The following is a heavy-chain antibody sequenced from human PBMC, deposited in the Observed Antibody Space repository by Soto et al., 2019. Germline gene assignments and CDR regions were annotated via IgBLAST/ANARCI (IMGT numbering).Heavy chain of an antibody. CDR1: GYTLTELS. Sequence: ASVKVSCKVSGYTLTELSMHWVRQAPGKGLEWMGGFDPEDGETIYAQKFQGRVTMTEDTSTDTAYMELSSLRSEDTAVYYCATGLPRGRDPSEIYYYHGMDVWGQGTTVTVSS. V-gene: IGHV1-24*01. D-gene: IGHD2-15*01. J-gene: IGHJ6*02. CDR3: ATGLPRGRDPSEIYYYHGMDV. CDR2: FDPEDGET.